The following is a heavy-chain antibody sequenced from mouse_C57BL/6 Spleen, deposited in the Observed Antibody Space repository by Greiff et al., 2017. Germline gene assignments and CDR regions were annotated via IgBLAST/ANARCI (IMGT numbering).Heavy chain of an antibody. CDR1: GYTFTSYT. CDR3: ARGSYGSSLDY. J-gene: IGHJ2*01. CDR2: INPSSGYT. Sequence: VKLMESGAELARPGASVKMSCKASGYTFTSYTMHWVKQRPGQGLEWIGYINPSSGYTKYNQKFKDKATLTADKSSSTAYMQLSSLTSEDSAVYYCARGSYGSSLDYWGQGTTLTVSS. D-gene: IGHD1-1*01. V-gene: IGHV1-4*01.